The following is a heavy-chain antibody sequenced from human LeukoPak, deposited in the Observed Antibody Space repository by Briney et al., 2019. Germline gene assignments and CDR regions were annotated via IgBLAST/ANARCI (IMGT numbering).Heavy chain of an antibody. CDR1: VLLISIGYE. Sequence: SEPQTLPCTLSVLLISIGYEWGSTRPSPGNGLEWIRTMHHSGNTDYNPSLESRVTMSVDTSKNEFSLKLNFVTAADTAVYYCARDSASRWYLFDYWGQGTLVTVSS. CDR2: MHHSGNT. V-gene: IGHV4-38-2*02. J-gene: IGHJ4*02. D-gene: IGHD2-15*01. CDR3: ARDSASRWYLFDY.